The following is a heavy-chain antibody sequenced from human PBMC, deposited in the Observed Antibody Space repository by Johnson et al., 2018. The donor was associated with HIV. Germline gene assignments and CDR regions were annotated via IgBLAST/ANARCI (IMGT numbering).Heavy chain of an antibody. V-gene: IGHV3-30*03. CDR2: ISSDGSNK. CDR3: ARDGNYYDRSGYRVDAFDV. Sequence: QVQLVESGGGVVQPGRSLRLSCAASGFTFSSYGMHWVRQAPGKGLEWVAVISSDGSNKYYADSVKGRFTISRDNSKNTLYLQMNSLRAEDTAVYYCARDGNYYDRSGYRVDAFDVWGQGTMVTVSS. D-gene: IGHD3-22*01. CDR1: GFTFSSYG. J-gene: IGHJ3*01.